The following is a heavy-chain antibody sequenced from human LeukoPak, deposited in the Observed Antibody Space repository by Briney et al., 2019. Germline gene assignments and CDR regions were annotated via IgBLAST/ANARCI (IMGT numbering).Heavy chain of an antibody. D-gene: IGHD4-17*01. CDR3: AKDISAVTTAMDV. V-gene: IGHV3-9*01. CDR2: ISWTSGSI. CDR1: GFTFDDYA. Sequence: PGGSLRLSCAASGFTFDDYAMHWVRQGPGKGLEWVSGISWTSGSIGYADSVKGRFTISRDNAKNSLYLQMNSLRAEDTALYYCAKDISAVTTAMDVWGQGTTVTVYS. J-gene: IGHJ6*02.